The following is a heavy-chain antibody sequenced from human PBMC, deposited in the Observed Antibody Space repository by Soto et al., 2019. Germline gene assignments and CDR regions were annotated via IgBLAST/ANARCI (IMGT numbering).Heavy chain of an antibody. V-gene: IGHV1-69*01. Sequence: QVQLVQSGAEVKKPGSSVKVSCKVSGGTFSSYAIGWVRQAPGQGLEWMGGIIPITGTVNYAQKFQGRVTITADESTTTVYMEMSSRRSEDTAVYYCAREYSSSAQYLYIDVWGRGTLVTVSS. D-gene: IGHD6-6*01. CDR2: IIPITGTV. J-gene: IGHJ2*01. CDR3: AREYSSSAQYLYIDV. CDR1: GGTFSSYA.